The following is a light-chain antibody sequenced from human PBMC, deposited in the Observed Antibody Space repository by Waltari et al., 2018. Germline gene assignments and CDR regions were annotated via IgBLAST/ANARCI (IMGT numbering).Light chain of an antibody. Sequence: DIVLTQSPGTLSLSPGERGTLSCRASQAVSTNYLAWYQHKPGRAPRLLFFATSSRVSGVPDRFSGSGSGTEFILTIARLEPEDFATYYCQWYGGSPPFTFGPGTKVDLK. J-gene: IGKJ3*01. CDR3: QWYGGSPPFT. CDR2: ATS. V-gene: IGKV3-20*01. CDR1: QAVSTNY.